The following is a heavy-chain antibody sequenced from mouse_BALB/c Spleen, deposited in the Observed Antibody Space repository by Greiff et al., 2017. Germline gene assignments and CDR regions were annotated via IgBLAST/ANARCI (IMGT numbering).Heavy chain of an antibody. Sequence: EVKVVESGPSLVKPSQTLSLTCSVTGDSITSGYWNWIRKFPGNKLEYMGYISYSGSTYYNPSLKSRISITRDTSKNQYYLQLNSVTTEDTATYYCARLRGSSSMDYWGQGTSVTVSS. V-gene: IGHV3-8*02. D-gene: IGHD1-1*01. CDR2: ISYSGST. J-gene: IGHJ4*01. CDR1: GDSITSGY. CDR3: ARLRGSSSMDY.